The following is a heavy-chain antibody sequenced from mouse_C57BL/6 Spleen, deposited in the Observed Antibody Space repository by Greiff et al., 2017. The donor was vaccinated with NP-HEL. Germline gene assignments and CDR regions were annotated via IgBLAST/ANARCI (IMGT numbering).Heavy chain of an antibody. D-gene: IGHD1-1*01. CDR1: GYTFTSYD. CDR2: IYPRDGSN. Sequence: VQLQQSGPELVKPGASVKLSCKASGYTFTSYDINWVKQRPGQGLEWIGWIYPRDGSNKYNEKFKGKATLTVDTSSSTAYMELHSLTSEDSAVYFCARFGSSHWYFDVWGTGTTVTVSS. CDR3: ARFGSSHWYFDV. V-gene: IGHV1-85*01. J-gene: IGHJ1*03.